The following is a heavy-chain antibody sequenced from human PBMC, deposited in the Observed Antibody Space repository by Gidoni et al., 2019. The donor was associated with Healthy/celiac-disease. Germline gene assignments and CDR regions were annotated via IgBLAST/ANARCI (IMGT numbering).Heavy chain of an antibody. CDR3: ARPSLYSSGWYDAFDY. CDR2: IYPGDSDT. CDR1: GCSFHSYL. V-gene: IGHV5-51*01. J-gene: IGHJ4*02. Sequence: EVQLVQSGAEVKKPGETLKTPGKGSGCSFHSYLVGWVRQMPGKGREWMGIIYPGDSDTRYTPSFQGQVTISADKSISTAYLQWSSLKASDTAMYYCARPSLYSSGWYDAFDYWGQGTLVTVSS. D-gene: IGHD6-19*01.